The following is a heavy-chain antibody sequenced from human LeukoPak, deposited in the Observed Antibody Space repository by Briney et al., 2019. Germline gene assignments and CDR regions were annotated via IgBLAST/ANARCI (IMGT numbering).Heavy chain of an antibody. CDR1: GYTFTGYY. CDR2: VNPNSGGT. J-gene: IGHJ3*02. V-gene: IGHV1-2*02. CDR3: ARGSSGSYYRDAFDI. Sequence: ASVKVSCKASGYTFTGYYMHWVRQAPGPGLEWVGWVNPNSGGTNSAQKFQGRVTMTRDTSISTAYMELSSLRSDDTAVYYCARGSSGSYYRDAFDIWGQGTLVTVSS. D-gene: IGHD3-10*01.